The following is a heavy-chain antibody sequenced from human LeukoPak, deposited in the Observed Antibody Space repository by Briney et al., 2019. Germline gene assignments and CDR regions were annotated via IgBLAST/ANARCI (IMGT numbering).Heavy chain of an antibody. CDR1: GYTFTGYY. CDR3: ARDRTVTVYYYYYMDV. Sequence: ASVKVSCKASGYTFTGYYMHWGRQAPGQGLEWMGWINPNSGGTNYAQKFQGRVTMTRDTSISTAYMELSRLRSDDTAVYYCARDRTVTVYYYYYMDVWGKGTTVTVSS. CDR2: INPNSGGT. V-gene: IGHV1-2*02. J-gene: IGHJ6*03. D-gene: IGHD4-17*01.